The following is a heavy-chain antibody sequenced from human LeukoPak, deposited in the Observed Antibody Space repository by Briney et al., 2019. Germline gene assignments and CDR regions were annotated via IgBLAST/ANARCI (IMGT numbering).Heavy chain of an antibody. CDR2: TYYRSKWYN. D-gene: IGHD6-13*01. CDR1: GDSVSSNSAA. Sequence: QTLSLTCAISGDSVSSNSAAWNWIRQSPSRGLEWLGRTYYRSKWYNDYAVSVKSRITINSDTSKNQYSLQLNSVTPEDTAVYYCASSSWSHDAFDIWGQGTMVTVSS. V-gene: IGHV6-1*01. CDR3: ASSSWSHDAFDI. J-gene: IGHJ3*02.